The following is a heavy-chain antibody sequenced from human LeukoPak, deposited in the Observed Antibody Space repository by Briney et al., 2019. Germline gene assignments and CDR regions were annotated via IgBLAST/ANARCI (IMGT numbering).Heavy chain of an antibody. Sequence: GGSLRLSCAASGFAFSSYSMTWVRQAPGKGLEWVSSIGTSSSDEAYADSVKGRFTISRDNAMKSVYLQMNSPRAEDTAVYYCARDRSPLYYDSSGYDFGGQGTLVTVSS. CDR1: GFAFSSYS. CDR3: ARDRSPLYYDSSGYDF. CDR2: IGTSSSDE. V-gene: IGHV3-21*01. D-gene: IGHD3-22*01. J-gene: IGHJ4*02.